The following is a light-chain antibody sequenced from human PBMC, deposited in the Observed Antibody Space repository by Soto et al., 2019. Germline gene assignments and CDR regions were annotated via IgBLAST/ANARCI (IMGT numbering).Light chain of an antibody. Sequence: QSALTQPASVSGSPGQSITISCTGTSSDLGSYNLVSWYQHHPGKAPKLMIYEDTKWPSGVSHRFSGSKAGNTASLTISGLQAEYEADYYCCSYAGSSTYVVFGGGTKLTVL. CDR3: CSYAGSSTYVV. J-gene: IGLJ2*01. CDR2: EDT. CDR1: SSDLGSYNL. V-gene: IGLV2-23*01.